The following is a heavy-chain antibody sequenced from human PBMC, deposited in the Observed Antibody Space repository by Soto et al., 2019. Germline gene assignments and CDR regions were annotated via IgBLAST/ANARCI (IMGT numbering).Heavy chain of an antibody. CDR2: IWYDGINK. CDR1: GFIFSSYC. Sequence: PGGSLRLSCAASGFIFSSYCIHWVRQAPCKGLEWVAVIWYDGINKYYADSVKGRFTISRDNYKNTLYLQMSSLRAEDTAVYYCACTTVDTSYYYYGMDVGGQGTMV. D-gene: IGHD4-17*01. CDR3: ACTTVDTSYYYYGMDV. V-gene: IGHV3-33*01. J-gene: IGHJ6*02.